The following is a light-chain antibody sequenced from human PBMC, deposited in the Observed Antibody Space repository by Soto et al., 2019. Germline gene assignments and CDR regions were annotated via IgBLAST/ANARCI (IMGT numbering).Light chain of an antibody. J-gene: IGKJ4*01. Sequence: EVVLTQSPGTLSLSPGESAALSCRASQSVGSSLTWYQQKPGQAPRLLIYDASNRATGIPARFSGSGYGTDFTLTISSLEPEDFAVYYCQQRTNWRLTFGGGTKVEIK. V-gene: IGKV3-11*01. CDR1: QSVGSS. CDR3: QQRTNWRLT. CDR2: DAS.